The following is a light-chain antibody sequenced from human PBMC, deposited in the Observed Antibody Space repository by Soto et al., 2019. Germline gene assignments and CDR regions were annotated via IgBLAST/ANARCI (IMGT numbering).Light chain of an antibody. V-gene: IGLV2-8*01. Sequence: QSLLGQPPSASGSPGHSVAISCTGTSSDVGGYNYVSWYQQHPGKAPKLMIYEVNKRPSGVPDRFSGSKSGNTASLTVSGLQAEDEADYYCSSYAGSRNVFGTGTKVTV. CDR1: SSDVGGYNY. CDR3: SSYAGSRNV. J-gene: IGLJ1*01. CDR2: EVN.